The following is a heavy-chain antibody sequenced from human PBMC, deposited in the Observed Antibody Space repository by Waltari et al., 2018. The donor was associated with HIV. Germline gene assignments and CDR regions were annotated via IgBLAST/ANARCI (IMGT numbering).Heavy chain of an antibody. Sequence: EVQLVQSGAEVNKPGASLKISCKGSGYSFTSYWIGWVRQLPGKGLEWMGIIYPGDSDTRYSPSFQGQVTISADKSISTAYLQWSSLKASDTAMYYCARLWGSGSTWGYFDYWGQGTLVTVSS. D-gene: IGHD3-10*01. CDR2: IYPGDSDT. J-gene: IGHJ4*02. CDR3: ARLWGSGSTWGYFDY. CDR1: GYSFTSYW. V-gene: IGHV5-51*01.